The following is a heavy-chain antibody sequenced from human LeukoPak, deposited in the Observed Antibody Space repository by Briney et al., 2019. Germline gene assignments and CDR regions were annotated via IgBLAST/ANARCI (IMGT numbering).Heavy chain of an antibody. Sequence: GASVKVSCKASGGTFSSYAISWVRQAPGQGLEWMGGIIPIFGTASYAQKFQGRVTITTDESTSTAYMELSSLRSEDTAVYYCARGVPYYYDSSGYSREAYNWFDPWGQGTLVTVSS. J-gene: IGHJ5*02. V-gene: IGHV1-69*05. CDR2: IIPIFGTA. CDR1: GGTFSSYA. D-gene: IGHD3-22*01. CDR3: ARGVPYYYDSSGYSREAYNWFDP.